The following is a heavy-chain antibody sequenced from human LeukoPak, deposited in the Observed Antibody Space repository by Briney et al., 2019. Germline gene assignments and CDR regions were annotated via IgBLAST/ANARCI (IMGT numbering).Heavy chain of an antibody. V-gene: IGHV4-61*01. J-gene: IGHJ5*02. CDR2: IYYSGST. CDR3: ARATFNWFDP. CDR1: GDSHRGSSYY. D-gene: IGHD4-11*01. Sequence: PSETLSLTCDVSGDSHRGSSYYWSCIRQPPGKGLEWIGYIYYSGSTNYNPSLKSRVTISVDTSKNQFSLKLSSVTAADTAVYYCARATFNWFDPWGQGTLVTVSS.